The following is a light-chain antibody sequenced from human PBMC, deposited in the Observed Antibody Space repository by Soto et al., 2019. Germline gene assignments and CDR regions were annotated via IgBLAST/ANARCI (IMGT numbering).Light chain of an antibody. V-gene: IGLV2-11*01. J-gene: IGLJ1*01. CDR3: CSYAGRYTYV. CDR2: DVS. Sequence: QSVLTQPASVSGSPGQSITISCTGASSDVGGYNYVSWYQQHPGKAPKLMIYDVSKRPSGVPDRFSGSKSGNTASLTISGLQTEDEADYYCCSYAGRYTYVFGTGTKSPS. CDR1: SSDVGGYNY.